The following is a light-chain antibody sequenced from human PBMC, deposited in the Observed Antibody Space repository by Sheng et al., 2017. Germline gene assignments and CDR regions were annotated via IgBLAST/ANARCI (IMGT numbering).Light chain of an antibody. J-gene: IGLJ2*01. CDR1: SGSVSTNYY. CDR2: STN. V-gene: IGLV8-61*01. CDR3: CSYTGSHTLV. Sequence: QTVVTQEPSFSVSPGGTVTLTCGLSSGSVSTNYYPSWYQQTPGQAPRTLIYSTNTRSSGVPDRFSGSKSGNTASLTISGLQAEDEADYYCCSYTGSHTLVFGGGSKLTVL.